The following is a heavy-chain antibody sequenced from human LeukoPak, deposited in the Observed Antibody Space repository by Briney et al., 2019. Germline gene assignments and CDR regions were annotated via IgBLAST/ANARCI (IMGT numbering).Heavy chain of an antibody. CDR1: GFTFSSYG. CDR2: IWYDGSNK. Sequence: GRSLRLSCAASGFTFSSYGMHWVRQAPGKGLEWVAVIWYDGSNKYYADSVKGRFTISRDNSKNTLYLQMNSLRAEDTAVYYCAKDHSSDWSLDYWGQGTLVTVSS. CDR3: AKDHSSDWSLDY. V-gene: IGHV3-33*06. D-gene: IGHD6-19*01. J-gene: IGHJ4*02.